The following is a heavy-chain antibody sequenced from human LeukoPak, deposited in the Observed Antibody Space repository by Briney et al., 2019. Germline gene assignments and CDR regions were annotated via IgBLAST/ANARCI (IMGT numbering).Heavy chain of an antibody. CDR1: GFTFSSYS. CDR2: ISSSSSYI. Sequence: PGGSLRLPCAASGFTFSSYSMNWVRQAPGKGLEWVSSISSSSSYIYYADSVKGRFTISRDNAKNSLYLQMNSLRAEDTAVYYCARRGYCSSTSCFTRWFDPWGQGTLVTVSS. D-gene: IGHD2-2*01. J-gene: IGHJ5*02. CDR3: ARRGYCSSTSCFTRWFDP. V-gene: IGHV3-21*01.